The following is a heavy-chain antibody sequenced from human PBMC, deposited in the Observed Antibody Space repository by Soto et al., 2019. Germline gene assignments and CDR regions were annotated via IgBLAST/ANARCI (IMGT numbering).Heavy chain of an antibody. CDR2: ISGSGDST. D-gene: IGHD1-26*01. CDR1: GFTFSSYA. J-gene: IGHJ4*02. CDR3: ARRGSGSYYDY. V-gene: IGHV3-23*01. Sequence: EVQLLESGGGLVQPGGSLRLSCAASGFTFSSYAMRWVRQAPVKGLEWVSAISGSGDSTYYADSVKGRFTIYRDNSKNTLYRQMNSRRDEDTAVYYCARRGSGSYYDYWGQGTLVTVSS.